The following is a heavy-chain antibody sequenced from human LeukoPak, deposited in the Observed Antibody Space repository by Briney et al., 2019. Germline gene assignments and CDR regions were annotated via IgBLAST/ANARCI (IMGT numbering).Heavy chain of an antibody. Sequence: GGSLRLSCAASGFTFSSFEMNWVRQAPGKGLEWVSYISISGSTIYYADSVKGRFTISRDNARNSLYLQMNSLRAEDTAVYYCARDRSGYSGYDFFDYWGQGALVTVSS. V-gene: IGHV3-48*03. CDR1: GFTFSSFE. CDR3: ARDRSGYSGYDFFDY. CDR2: ISISGSTI. J-gene: IGHJ4*02. D-gene: IGHD5-12*01.